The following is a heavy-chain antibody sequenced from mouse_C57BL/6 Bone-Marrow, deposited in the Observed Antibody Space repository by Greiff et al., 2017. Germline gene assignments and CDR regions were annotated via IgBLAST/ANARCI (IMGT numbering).Heavy chain of an antibody. Sequence: QVQLQQSGAELARPGASVKLSCKASGYTFTSYGISWVKQRTGQGLEWIGVIYPRSGNTNSTEKFKGKATLTADKSSSTAYMGLRSLTSEDSAVYFCARSGSYSNYFAWFAYWGQGTLVTVSA. J-gene: IGHJ3*01. CDR1: GYTFTSYG. V-gene: IGHV1-81*01. D-gene: IGHD2-5*01. CDR3: ARSGSYSNYFAWFAY. CDR2: IYPRSGNT.